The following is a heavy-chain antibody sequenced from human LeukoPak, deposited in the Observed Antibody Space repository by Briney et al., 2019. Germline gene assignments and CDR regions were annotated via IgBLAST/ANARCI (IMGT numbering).Heavy chain of an antibody. V-gene: IGHV3-30-3*01. J-gene: IGHJ4*02. CDR1: GFTFSSYA. CDR2: ISYDGSNK. Sequence: PGGSLRLSCAASGFTFSSYAIHWVRQAPGKGLEWVAVISYDGSNKYYTDSVKGRFTISRDNSKSTLHLQMNSLRAEDTAVYYCASTGYGVRDYWGQGTLVTVSS. CDR3: ASTGYGVRDY. D-gene: IGHD4-17*01.